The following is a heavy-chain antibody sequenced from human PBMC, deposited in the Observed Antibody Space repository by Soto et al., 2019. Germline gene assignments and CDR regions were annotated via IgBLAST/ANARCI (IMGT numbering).Heavy chain of an antibody. V-gene: IGHV3-23*01. CDR2: IGGNGRNT. Sequence: PGGSLRLSCVTSGFSFSNSGMSWVRQAPGKGLDWVSGIGGNGRNTYYTDSVKGRFLVSRDNSGNTLFLQMNSLRAEDTAIYFCAKNGLSNSPSAIDSWGQGTLVTVS. CDR3: AKNGLSNSPSAIDS. D-gene: IGHD1-1*01. CDR1: GFSFSNSG. J-gene: IGHJ4*02.